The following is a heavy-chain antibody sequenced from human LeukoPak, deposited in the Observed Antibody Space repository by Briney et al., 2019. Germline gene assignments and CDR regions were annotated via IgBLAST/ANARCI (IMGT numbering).Heavy chain of an antibody. J-gene: IGHJ4*02. CDR2: ISGSGGST. CDR1: GFTFSSYG. V-gene: IGHV3-23*01. CDR3: AKARRYDFWSGYLFDY. Sequence: GGSLRLSCAASGFTFSSYGMSWVRQAPGKGLEWVSAISGSGGSTYYADSVKGRFTISRDNSKNTLYLQMNSLRAEDTAVYYCAKARRYDFWSGYLFDYWGQGTLVTVSS. D-gene: IGHD3-3*01.